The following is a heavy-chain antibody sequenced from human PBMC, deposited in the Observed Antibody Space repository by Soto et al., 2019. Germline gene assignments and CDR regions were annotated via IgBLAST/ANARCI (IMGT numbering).Heavy chain of an antibody. Sequence: EVQLLESGGGLVQPGGSLRLSCAASGFTFSSYAMSWVRQAPGKGLEWVSAISGSGGSTYYADSVKGRFTNSRDNSKNTLYLQMNSLRAEDTAVYYCAKANVITMIGVGVTPDYWGQGTLVTVSS. CDR1: GFTFSSYA. J-gene: IGHJ4*02. CDR2: ISGSGGST. CDR3: AKANVITMIGVGVTPDY. V-gene: IGHV3-23*01. D-gene: IGHD3-22*01.